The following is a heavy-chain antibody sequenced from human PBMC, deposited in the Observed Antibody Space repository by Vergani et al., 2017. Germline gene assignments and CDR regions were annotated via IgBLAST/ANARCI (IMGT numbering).Heavy chain of an antibody. CDR1: GYSFTNYW. V-gene: IGHV5-51*01. CDR2: IHPADSDT. J-gene: IGHJ4*02. D-gene: IGHD3-22*01. Sequence: EVQLVPSGAEVKKPEESLKISCQSSGYSFTNYWIGWVRQLPGKGLEWMGIIHPADSDTRYNPSFQGQVTISVDKSISTAYLQRSSLRASDSAMYYCARLCGRDSSGSKYFDYWGQGTLVTVSS. CDR3: ARLCGRDSSGSKYFDY.